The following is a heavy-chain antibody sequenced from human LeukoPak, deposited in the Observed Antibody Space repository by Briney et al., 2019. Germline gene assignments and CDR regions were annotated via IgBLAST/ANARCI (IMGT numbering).Heavy chain of an antibody. CDR2: ISYDGSNK. V-gene: IGHV3-30-3*01. CDR1: GFTFSSYA. J-gene: IGHJ4*02. CDR3: ASLGYSDY. Sequence: PGGSLRLSCAASGFTFSSYAMHWVRQAPGKGLEWVAVISYDGSNKYYADSVKGRFTISRDNSKNTLYLQMNSLRAEDTAVYYCASLGYSDYWGQGTLVTVSS. D-gene: IGHD5-18*01.